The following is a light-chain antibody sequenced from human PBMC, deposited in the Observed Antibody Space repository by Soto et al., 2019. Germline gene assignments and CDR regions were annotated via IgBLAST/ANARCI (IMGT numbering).Light chain of an antibody. J-gene: IGKJ4*01. Sequence: EIVMTQSPATLSVSPGGRATLSCRASQSTSDTLAWYQQKPGQAPRLLIHGASTRATGIPARFSGSGSGTDFTLTISSLEPEDFAVYYCQQRSNWPPLTFGGGTKVDIK. CDR1: QSTSDT. V-gene: IGKV3-11*01. CDR2: GAS. CDR3: QQRSNWPPLT.